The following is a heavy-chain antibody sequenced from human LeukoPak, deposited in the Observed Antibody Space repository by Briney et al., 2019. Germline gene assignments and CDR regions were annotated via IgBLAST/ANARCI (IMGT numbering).Heavy chain of an antibody. D-gene: IGHD1-1*01. CDR1: GYRFSNYW. V-gene: IGHV5-51*01. Sequence: GESLKISCKGSGYRFSNYWIGWVRQMPGKGLEWMGIISPGDSDTRYSPSFQGQVTISADKSIGTAYLQWSSLKASDTAIYYCARHPWNDAHGMDVWGQGTTVTVSS. CDR2: ISPGDSDT. J-gene: IGHJ6*02. CDR3: ARHPWNDAHGMDV.